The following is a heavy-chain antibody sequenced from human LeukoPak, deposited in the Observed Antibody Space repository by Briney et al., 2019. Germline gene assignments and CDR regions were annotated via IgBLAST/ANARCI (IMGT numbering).Heavy chain of an antibody. V-gene: IGHV1-18*01. D-gene: IGHD3-16*01. J-gene: IGHJ4*02. Sequence: ASVKVSCKASGGTFSSYAISWVRQAPGQGLEWMGWISAYNGNTNYAQKLQGRVTTTTDTSTSTAYMELRSLRSDDTAVYYCARGRKGDPKYYFDYWGQGTLVTVSS. CDR1: GGTFSSYA. CDR2: ISAYNGNT. CDR3: ARGRKGDPKYYFDY.